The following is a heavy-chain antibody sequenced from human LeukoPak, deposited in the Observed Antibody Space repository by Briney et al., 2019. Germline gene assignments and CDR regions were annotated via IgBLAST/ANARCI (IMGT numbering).Heavy chain of an antibody. Sequence: GASVKVSCKAFGYTFTSYDINWVRQATGQGLEWMGWMNPNSGNTGYAQKFQGRVTITRNTSISTAYMELSSLRSEDTAVYYCAFSSVYGGNLDYWGQGTLVTVSS. J-gene: IGHJ4*02. D-gene: IGHD4-23*01. CDR3: AFSSVYGGNLDY. CDR1: GYTFTSYD. V-gene: IGHV1-8*03. CDR2: MNPNSGNT.